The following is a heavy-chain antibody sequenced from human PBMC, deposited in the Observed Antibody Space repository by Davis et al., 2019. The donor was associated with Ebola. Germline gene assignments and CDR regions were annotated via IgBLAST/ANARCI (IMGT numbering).Heavy chain of an antibody. CDR3: VRDSGAPS. J-gene: IGHJ4*02. CDR1: GFTFRDSG. Sequence: GGSLRLSCAASGFTFRDSGMYWVRQAPGKGLEWVAVIWFDGSNRYYADSVKGRFTISRDNAKNTLSLQMNSLRAEDTAVYYCVRDSGAPSWGQGTLVTVSS. CDR2: IWFDGSNR. V-gene: IGHV3-33*01. D-gene: IGHD7-27*01.